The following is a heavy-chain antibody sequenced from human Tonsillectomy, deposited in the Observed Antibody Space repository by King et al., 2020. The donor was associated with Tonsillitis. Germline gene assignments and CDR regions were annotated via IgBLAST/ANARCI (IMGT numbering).Heavy chain of an antibody. CDR3: AVESGYSSGWSPGFDP. Sequence: QLVQSGAEVKKPGASVRVSCQASGYTFSGFYMHWVRQAPGQGLEWMGWINSSTGDTNSAQNFSGRVTMTRDTSISTAYMELTTLTSDDTAVYYCAVESGYSSGWSPGFDPWGQGTLVSVSS. V-gene: IGHV1-2*02. CDR1: GYTFSGFY. CDR2: INSSTGDT. J-gene: IGHJ5*02. D-gene: IGHD6-19*01.